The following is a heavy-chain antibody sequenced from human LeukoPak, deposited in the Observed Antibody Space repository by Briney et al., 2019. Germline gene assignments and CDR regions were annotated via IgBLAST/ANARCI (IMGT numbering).Heavy chain of an antibody. D-gene: IGHD3-10*01. J-gene: IGHJ4*02. CDR1: GFILSSFW. V-gene: IGHV3-74*01. CDR3: GRGMTDYYGLDY. Sequence: GGSVRLSCAAWGFILSSFWMHWVRHVPGKGGVGVSHINSEGRKTDYADSVRGRFTISSDNSKHTLYLQMNRPTVEDTAVYYCGRGMTDYYGLDYWGQGTLVTVSS. CDR2: INSEGRKT.